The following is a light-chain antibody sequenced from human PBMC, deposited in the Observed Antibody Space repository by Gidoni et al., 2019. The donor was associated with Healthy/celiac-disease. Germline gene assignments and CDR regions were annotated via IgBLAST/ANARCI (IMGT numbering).Light chain of an antibody. CDR3: QQSYSTPWT. Sequence: DIQITQSPSSLSASVGDRVTITCRASQSISSYLNWYQQKPGKAPKLLIYAASSLQSGVPSRFSGSGSGTDFTLTISSRQTEDFATYYCQQSYSTPWTFGQGTKVEIK. CDR1: QSISSY. J-gene: IGKJ1*01. CDR2: AAS. V-gene: IGKV1-39*01.